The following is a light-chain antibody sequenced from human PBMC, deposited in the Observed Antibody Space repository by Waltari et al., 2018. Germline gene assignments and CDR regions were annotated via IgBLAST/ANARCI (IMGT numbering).Light chain of an antibody. V-gene: IGKV3-20*01. CDR2: GAS. CDR1: KSIKNND. Sequence: EIVLTQSPGTLSMSPGERAPLSCRASKSIKNNDLAWYQQKPGQVPRLLVYGASSRATASPDRCSGSGSGTDFTLTISRREPEDFAVYYCQQHGNAPWTFGQGTKVEIK. J-gene: IGKJ1*01. CDR3: QQHGNAPWT.